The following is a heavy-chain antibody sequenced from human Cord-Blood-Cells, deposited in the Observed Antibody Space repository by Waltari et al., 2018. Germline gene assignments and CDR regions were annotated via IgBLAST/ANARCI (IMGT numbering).Heavy chain of an antibody. CDR3: AKGYYYDSSGYYPAAIFDY. D-gene: IGHD3-22*01. J-gene: IGHJ4*02. CDR2: ISYDGSNK. Sequence: QVQLVESGGGVVQPGRSLRLSCAASGFTFSSYGMHWVRQAPGKGLEWVAVISYDGSNKYYADSVKGRFTISRDNSKNTLYLQMNSLRAEDTAVYYCAKGYYYDSSGYYPAAIFDYWGQGTLVTVSS. V-gene: IGHV3-30*18. CDR1: GFTFSSYG.